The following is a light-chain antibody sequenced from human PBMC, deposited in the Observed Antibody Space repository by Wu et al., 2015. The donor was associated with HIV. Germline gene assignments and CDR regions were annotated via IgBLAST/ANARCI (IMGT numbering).Light chain of an antibody. Sequence: EIVLTQSPATLSLSPGERATLFCRASQSVSSSSLAWYQQKPGQAPRLLIYAASFRAAGIPERFSGSGSGTDFTLTISRLEPEDFAMYYCQQSGSSPPITFGPGTKVDIE. CDR3: QQSGSSPPIT. CDR1: QSVSSSS. V-gene: IGKV3-20*01. J-gene: IGKJ3*01. CDR2: AAS.